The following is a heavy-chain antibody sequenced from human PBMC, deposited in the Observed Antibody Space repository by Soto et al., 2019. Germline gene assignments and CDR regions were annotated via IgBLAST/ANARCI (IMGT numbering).Heavy chain of an antibody. D-gene: IGHD3-22*01. CDR1: GDSIRSYY. J-gene: IGHJ4*02. V-gene: IGHV4-59*01. CDR3: ARESQYYDKSGYFDN. CDR2: IYYSGST. Sequence: SETLSLTCTVSGDSIRSYYWSWIRQPPGKGLEWIGHIYYSGSTNYNPSLKSRVTILIDTSKNQFSLKVNSVTAADTAVYYCARESQYYDKSGYFDNWGQGTLVT.